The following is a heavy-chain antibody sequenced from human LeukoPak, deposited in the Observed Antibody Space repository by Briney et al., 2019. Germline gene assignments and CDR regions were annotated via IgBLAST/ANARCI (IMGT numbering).Heavy chain of an antibody. CDR1: GGSIDSSSYF. Sequence: PSETLSLTCTVSGGSIDSSSYFWGWIRQPPGKGLEWIGTIYYSGSTYYNPSLKSRLTISVDTSKNQFSLKLSSVTAADTALYYCARGPAVPKAYYFAYGGKGPLVTVSS. V-gene: IGHV4-39*01. J-gene: IGHJ4*02. CDR2: IYYSGST. CDR3: ARGPAVPKAYYFAY.